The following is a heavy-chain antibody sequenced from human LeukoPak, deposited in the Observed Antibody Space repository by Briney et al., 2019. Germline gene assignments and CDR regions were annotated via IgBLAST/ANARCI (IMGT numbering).Heavy chain of an antibody. D-gene: IGHD3-10*01. J-gene: IGHJ4*02. CDR2: IRYDGSNK. CDR1: GFTFSYYW. Sequence: PGGSLRLSCAASGFTFSYYWMSWVRQAPGKVLEWVAFIRYDGSNKYYADTVKGRFTISRDNSKNTLYLQMNSLRAEDTAVYYCAKDDFQGSGFWGQGTLVTVSS. CDR3: AKDDFQGSGF. V-gene: IGHV3-30*02.